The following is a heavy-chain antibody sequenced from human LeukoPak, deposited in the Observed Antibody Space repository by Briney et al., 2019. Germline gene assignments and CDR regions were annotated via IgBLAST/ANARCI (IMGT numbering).Heavy chain of an antibody. D-gene: IGHD5-24*01. CDR3: AKLLRDATIYDF. Sequence: GGSLRLSCAASEVTLSRNSMNWVRQSPGKGLEWVSYISSSGTTIYYADSVKGRFTVSRDNDKNSLYLQMNSLRAEDTAFYYCAKLLRDATIYDFWGQGTLVTVSS. CDR2: ISSSGTTI. V-gene: IGHV3-48*01. J-gene: IGHJ4*02. CDR1: EVTLSRNS.